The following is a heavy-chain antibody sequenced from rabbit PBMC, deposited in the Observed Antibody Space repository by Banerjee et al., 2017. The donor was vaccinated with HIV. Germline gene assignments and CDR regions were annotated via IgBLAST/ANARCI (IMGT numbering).Heavy chain of an antibody. CDR1: GFSFSSSYY. Sequence: QSLEESGGDLVKPGASLTLTCTASGFSFSSSYYMCWVRQAPGKGLEWIACIYAGSSGSTYYASWAKGRFTISKTSSTTVTLQMTSLTAADMATYFCARGTYGYAGYAPNLWGQGTLVTVS. CDR2: IYAGSSGST. V-gene: IGHV1S40*01. CDR3: ARGTYGYAGYAPNL. J-gene: IGHJ4*01. D-gene: IGHD6-1*01.